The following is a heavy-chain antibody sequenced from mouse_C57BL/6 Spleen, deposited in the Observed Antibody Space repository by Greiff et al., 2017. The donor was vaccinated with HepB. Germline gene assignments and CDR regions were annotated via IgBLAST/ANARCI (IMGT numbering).Heavy chain of an antibody. CDR1: GYTFTSYW. D-gene: IGHD1-1*01. CDR2: IDPSDSET. CDR3: ARVYGSSFPYYFDY. V-gene: IGHV1-52*01. Sequence: QVQLQQPGAELVRPGSSVKLSCKASGYTFTSYWMHWVKQRPIQGLEWIGNIDPSDSETHYNQKFKDKATLTVDKSSSTAYMQLSSLTSEDSAVYYCARVYGSSFPYYFDYWGQGTTLTVSS. J-gene: IGHJ2*01.